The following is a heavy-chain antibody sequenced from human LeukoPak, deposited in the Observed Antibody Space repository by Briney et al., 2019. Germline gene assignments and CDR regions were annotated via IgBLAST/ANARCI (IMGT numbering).Heavy chain of an antibody. D-gene: IGHD6-6*01. J-gene: IGHJ6*03. CDR3: ARGIAARRAYYYYYYMDV. V-gene: IGHV4-59*01. Sequence: SETLSLTCTVSGGSISSYYWSWVRQPPGKGLEWSGYIYYSGSTNYNPSLKRRVTISVETSKNQFSLKRRSRAAADTAVYYCARGIAARRAYYYYYYMDVWGKGTTVTVSS. CDR1: GGSISSYY. CDR2: IYYSGST.